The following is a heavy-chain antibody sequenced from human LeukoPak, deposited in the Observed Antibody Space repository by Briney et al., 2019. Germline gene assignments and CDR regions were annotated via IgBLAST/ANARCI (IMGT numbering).Heavy chain of an antibody. CDR1: GYTFTKYA. CDR3: ARDGSVPDFWSGNRSGMDV. D-gene: IGHD3-3*01. CDR2: INTNTGNP. J-gene: IGHJ6*02. Sequence: ASVKVSCKGSGYTFTKYAISWVRQAPGQGVEWMGWINTNTGNPTYAQAFTGRFVFSLDTSVSEAFLQISNLKAEDTAVYYCARDGSVPDFWSGNRSGMDVWGQGTTVTVSS. V-gene: IGHV7-4-1*02.